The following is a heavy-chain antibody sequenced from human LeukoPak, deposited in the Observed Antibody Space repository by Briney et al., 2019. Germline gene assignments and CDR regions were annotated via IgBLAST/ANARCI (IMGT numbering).Heavy chain of an antibody. D-gene: IGHD3-16*01. CDR3: ARVRYRLAETYIDY. Sequence: ASVKVSCKASGYTFTGHYMHWVRQAPGQGLEWMGWINPKNAGTNFAQRFQGRVTMTRDTSISTAYMELSRLRSDDTAVYYCARVRYRLAETYIDYWGQGTLVTVSS. V-gene: IGHV1-2*02. CDR1: GYTFTGHY. J-gene: IGHJ4*02. CDR2: INPKNAGT.